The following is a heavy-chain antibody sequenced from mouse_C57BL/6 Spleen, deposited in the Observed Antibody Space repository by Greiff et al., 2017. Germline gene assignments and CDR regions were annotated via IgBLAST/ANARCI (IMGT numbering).Heavy chain of an antibody. CDR3: TRSYYDYSAWFAY. D-gene: IGHD2-4*01. Sequence: QVQLQQSGAELVRPGASVTLSCKASGYTFTDYEMHWVKQTPVHGLEWIGAIDPETGGTAYNQKFKGKAILTADKSSSTAYMELRSLTSEDSAVXYCTRSYYDYSAWFAYWGQGTLVTVSA. V-gene: IGHV1-15*01. J-gene: IGHJ3*01. CDR1: GYTFTDYE. CDR2: IDPETGGT.